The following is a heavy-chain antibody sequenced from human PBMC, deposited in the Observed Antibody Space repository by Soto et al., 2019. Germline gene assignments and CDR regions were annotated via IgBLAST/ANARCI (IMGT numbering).Heavy chain of an antibody. CDR3: ARVPPSGSSGWYGWFDP. J-gene: IGHJ5*02. D-gene: IGHD6-19*01. CDR2: INPSAGST. V-gene: IGHV1-46*01. Sequence: QVQLVQSGAEVKKPGASVKVSCKPSGYTFTSYYMHWVRQAPAQGLEWMGIINPSAGSTSYAQKFQGRVTMTRDTSTMTVYKELSGLRSEYKAVYYCARVPPSGSSGWYGWFDPWGQGTLVTVSS. CDR1: GYTFTSYY.